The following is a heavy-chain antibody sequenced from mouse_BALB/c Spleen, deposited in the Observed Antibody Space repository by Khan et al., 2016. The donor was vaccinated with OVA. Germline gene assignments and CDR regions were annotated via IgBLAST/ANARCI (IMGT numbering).Heavy chain of an antibody. D-gene: IGHD4-1*01. J-gene: IGHJ3*01. CDR1: GFTFSTYS. V-gene: IGHV5-6*01. CDR2: ISSDGDYT. CDR3: ASLLTGSFAY. Sequence: EMELVESGGDLVKSGGSLKLSCAASGFTFSTYSMSWVRQTPDKRLEWVATISSDGDYTYYPDSVKGRFAISRDNAKNTLYLQMSSLKSEDTAMYYCASLLTGSFAYWGQGTLVTVSA.